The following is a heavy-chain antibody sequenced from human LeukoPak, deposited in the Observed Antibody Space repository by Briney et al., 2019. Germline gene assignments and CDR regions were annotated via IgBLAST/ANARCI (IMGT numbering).Heavy chain of an antibody. V-gene: IGHV3-23*01. CDR3: ARVAAKGNFDF. CDR1: GFTFSSYG. J-gene: IGHJ4*02. D-gene: IGHD6-25*01. Sequence: GESLRLSCAASGFTFSSYGMSWVRQAPGKGLEWVSGISGSGGSTYYADSVKGRFTISRDNSKNTLYLQMNSLRAEDTAVYYCARVAAKGNFDFWGQGTLVTVSS. CDR2: ISGSGGST.